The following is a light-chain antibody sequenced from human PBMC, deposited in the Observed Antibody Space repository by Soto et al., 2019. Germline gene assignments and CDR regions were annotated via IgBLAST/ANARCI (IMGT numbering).Light chain of an antibody. CDR1: SSNIGSNY. V-gene: IGLV1-47*01. Sequence: QSVLTQPPSASGTPGQRGTISCSGSSSNIGSNYVYWYQQLPGTAPKLLIYRNNQRPSAVPGRFSGSKSGTSASLAISGLRSEDDADYYCAAGDDSLSGLVFGGGTKLTVL. CDR3: AAGDDSLSGLV. J-gene: IGLJ2*01. CDR2: RNN.